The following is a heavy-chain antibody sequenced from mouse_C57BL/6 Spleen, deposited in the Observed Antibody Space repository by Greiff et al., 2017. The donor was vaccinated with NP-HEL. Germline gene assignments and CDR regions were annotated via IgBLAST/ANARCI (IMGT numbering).Heavy chain of an antibody. D-gene: IGHD3-2*02. J-gene: IGHJ2*01. CDR2: IDPSDSYT. CDR3: ARSKTAQATGYFDY. V-gene: IGHV1-69*01. CDR1: GYTFTSYW. Sequence: VKLQQPGAELVMPGASVKLSCKASGYTFTSYWMHWVKQRPGQGLEWIGEIDPSDSYTNYNQKFKGKSTLTVDKSSSTAYMQLSSLTSEDSAVYYCARSKTAQATGYFDYWGQGTTLTVSS.